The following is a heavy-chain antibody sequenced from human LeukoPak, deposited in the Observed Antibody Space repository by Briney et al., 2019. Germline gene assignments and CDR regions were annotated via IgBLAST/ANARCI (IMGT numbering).Heavy chain of an antibody. CDR2: IKQDGSEK. Sequence: GGSLRLSCAASDFTFTNNFMSWVRQVPGKGLEWVANIKQDGSEKYYVDSVKGRFTISRDNAKNSLYLQMNSLRAEDTAVYYCARDSGRHWGQGTLVTVSS. D-gene: IGHD3-10*01. J-gene: IGHJ4*02. CDR1: DFTFTNNF. V-gene: IGHV3-7*01. CDR3: ARDSGRH.